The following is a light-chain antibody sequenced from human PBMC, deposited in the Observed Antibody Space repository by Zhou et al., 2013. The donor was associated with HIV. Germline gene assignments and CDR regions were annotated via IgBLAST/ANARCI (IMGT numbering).Light chain of an antibody. CDR1: QSISSW. V-gene: IGKV1-5*03. CDR2: EAS. J-gene: IGKJ2*02. Sequence: DIQMTQSPSTLSASVGDRVTITCRASQSISSWLAWYQQKPGKAPKLLIYEASSLESGVPSRVSGSGSGTEFTLTISSLQPDDFATYYCQQYNSYQGTFGQGTKLEIK. CDR3: QQYNSYQGT.